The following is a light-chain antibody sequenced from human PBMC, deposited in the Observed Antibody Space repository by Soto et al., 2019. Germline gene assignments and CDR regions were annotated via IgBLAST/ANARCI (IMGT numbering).Light chain of an antibody. CDR2: GAS. CDR3: QQYNNWPWT. CDR1: QSISGT. J-gene: IGKJ1*01. Sequence: EIVMTQAPATWPASPLARAILSGNASQSISGTLAWYQQKPGQAPRLLIYGASTRATSFPARFSGSGSGTDFTLTISSLQSEDFAVYYCQQYNNWPWTFGQGTKVDIK. V-gene: IGKV3-15*01.